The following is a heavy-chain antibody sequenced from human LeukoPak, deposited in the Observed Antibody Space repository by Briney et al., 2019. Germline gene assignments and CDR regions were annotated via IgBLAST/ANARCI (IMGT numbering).Heavy chain of an antibody. Sequence: PGRSLRLSCAASGFNFNKYAMHWVRQAPGKGLEWLSVISYDGSDNSSADSVQGRFTISRDNSKNTLYLQMNSLTTGGTAVYYCARDQGATLVRGVTPYLDFWGQGTLVSVSS. CDR1: GFNFNKYA. J-gene: IGHJ4*02. CDR3: ARDQGATLVRGVTPYLDF. CDR2: ISYDGSDN. D-gene: IGHD3-10*01. V-gene: IGHV3-30*04.